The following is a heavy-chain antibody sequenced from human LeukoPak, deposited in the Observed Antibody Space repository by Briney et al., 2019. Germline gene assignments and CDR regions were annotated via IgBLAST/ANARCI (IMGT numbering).Heavy chain of an antibody. CDR1: GGSISSGGYS. CDR3: TAGAYSSSWYGYYYYGMDV. Sequence: SETLSLTCAVSGGSISSGGYSWSRIRQPPGKGLEWIGYIYHSGSTYYNPSLKSRVTISVDRSKNQFSLKLSSVTAADTAVYYCTAGAYSSSWYGYYYYGMDVWGQGTTVTVSS. J-gene: IGHJ6*02. V-gene: IGHV4-30-2*01. D-gene: IGHD6-13*01. CDR2: IYHSGST.